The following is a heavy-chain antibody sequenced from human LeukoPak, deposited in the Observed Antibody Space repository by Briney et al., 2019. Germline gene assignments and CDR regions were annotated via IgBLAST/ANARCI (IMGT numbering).Heavy chain of an antibody. Sequence: GGSLRLSCAASGFTFSDYYMSWIRQAPGKGLEWVSYISSSSSYTNYLDSVKGRFTISRDNAKNSLYLQMNSLRAEDTAVYHCARDFRRSSSWPFDYWSQGTLVTVSS. CDR3: ARDFRRSSSWPFDY. CDR1: GFTFSDYY. CDR2: ISSSSSYT. J-gene: IGHJ4*02. D-gene: IGHD6-13*01. V-gene: IGHV3-11*06.